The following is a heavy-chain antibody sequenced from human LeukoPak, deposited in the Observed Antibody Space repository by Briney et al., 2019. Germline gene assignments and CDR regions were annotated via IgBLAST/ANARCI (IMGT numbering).Heavy chain of an antibody. CDR1: GGSMSSYY. D-gene: IGHD2-15*01. J-gene: IGHJ5*02. Sequence: PSETLSLTCTVSGGSMSSYYWSWIRQPPGKGLEWIGYIYYSGSTNYNPSLKSRVTMSEDTSKNQFSLKLNSVTAADTAVYYCARRDLDIGWFDPWGQGILVTVSS. CDR2: IYYSGST. V-gene: IGHV4-59*08. CDR3: ARRDLDIGWFDP.